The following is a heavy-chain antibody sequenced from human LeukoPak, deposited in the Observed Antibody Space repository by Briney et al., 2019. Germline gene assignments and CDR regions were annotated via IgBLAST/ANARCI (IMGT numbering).Heavy chain of an antibody. V-gene: IGHV1-8*03. J-gene: IGHJ4*02. Sequence: ASVKVSCKASGYTFTGYYMHWVRQAPGQGLEWMGWINPNSGNTGYAQKFQGRVTITRNTSISTAYMELSSLRSEDTAVYYCARGGYSYGSGYWGQGTLVTVSS. CDR1: GYTFTGYY. CDR2: INPNSGNT. CDR3: ARGGYSYGSGY. D-gene: IGHD5-18*01.